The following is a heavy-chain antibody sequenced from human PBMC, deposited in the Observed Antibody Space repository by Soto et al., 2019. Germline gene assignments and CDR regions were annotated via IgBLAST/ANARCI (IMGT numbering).Heavy chain of an antibody. D-gene: IGHD3-9*01. CDR3: ARGDISTDYYYYYGMDV. J-gene: IGHJ6*02. V-gene: IGHV3-23*01. Sequence: LACASCGVTVSISAIGGARQTPGKGLEWVSAISGSGGSTSYADSVKGRFTISRDNAKNTLYLQMNSLRAEDTAVYYCARGDISTDYYYYYGMDVWGQGTTVTVSS. CDR2: ISGSGGST. CDR1: GVTVSISA.